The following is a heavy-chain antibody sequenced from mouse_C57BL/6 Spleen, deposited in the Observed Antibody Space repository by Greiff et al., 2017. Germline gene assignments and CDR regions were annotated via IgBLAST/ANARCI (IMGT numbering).Heavy chain of an antibody. CDR2: IYPGDGDT. V-gene: IGHV1-82*01. J-gene: IGHJ1*03. Sequence: QVQLKQSGPELVKPGASVKISCKASGYAFSSSWMNWVKQRPGKGLEWIGRIYPGDGDTNYNGKFKGKATLTADKSSSTAYMQLSSLTSEDSAVXFCARPYGSSPYWYFDVWGTGTTVTVSS. CDR3: ARPYGSSPYWYFDV. CDR1: GYAFSSSW. D-gene: IGHD1-1*01.